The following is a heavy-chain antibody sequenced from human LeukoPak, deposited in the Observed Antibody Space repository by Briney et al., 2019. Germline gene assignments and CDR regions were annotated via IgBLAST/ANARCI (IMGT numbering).Heavy chain of an antibody. Sequence: GESLKISCKGSGYSFTSYWIGWVRQMPGKGLEWMGIIYPGDSDTRYSPSFQGQVTISADKSISTAYLQWSSLKASDTAVYYCARHLSSPSGELDYWGQGTLVTVSS. CDR1: GYSFTSYW. D-gene: IGHD6-6*01. CDR2: IYPGDSDT. CDR3: ARHLSSPSGELDY. J-gene: IGHJ4*02. V-gene: IGHV5-51*01.